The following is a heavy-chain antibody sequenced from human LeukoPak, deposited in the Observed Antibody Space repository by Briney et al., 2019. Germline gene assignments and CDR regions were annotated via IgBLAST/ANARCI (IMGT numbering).Heavy chain of an antibody. J-gene: IGHJ5*02. CDR2: INTSGST. CDR3: AREGGDPRWLDP. CDR1: GGSISSYY. D-gene: IGHD6-25*01. Sequence: PSQTLSLTCTVSGGSISSYYWTWIRQSAGKGLEWIGRINTSGSTNYNPSLRSRVTMSVNTSKNQFSLNLTSVTAADTAVYSCAREGGDPRWLDPWGQGTLVTVSS. V-gene: IGHV4-4*07.